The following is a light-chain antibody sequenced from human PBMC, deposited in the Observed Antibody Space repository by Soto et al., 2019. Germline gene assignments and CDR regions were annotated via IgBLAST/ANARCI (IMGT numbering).Light chain of an antibody. CDR3: MQALQAPLT. J-gene: IGKJ1*01. Sequence: IGLPQSPLSLPVTPGAPASIPCRSSQSLLNSNRYNYLDWYVQKPGQSAQLLMYLGSSRAFGVPDRFSGSGSGTDFTLTITRGEGEDVGFYYGMQALQAPLTFGQGTKVDSK. V-gene: IGKV2-28*01. CDR2: LGS. CDR1: QSLLNSNRYNY.